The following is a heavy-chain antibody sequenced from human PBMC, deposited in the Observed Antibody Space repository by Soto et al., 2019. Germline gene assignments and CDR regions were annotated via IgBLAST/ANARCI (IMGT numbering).Heavy chain of an antibody. V-gene: IGHV3-48*02. CDR3: ARAGSASYYDLREAYYFHY. CDR2: ISSRSTTN. Sequence: EVQLVESGGGLVQPGRSLRLSCAASGFTFSSYSMNWVRQAPGKGLEWVSYISSRSTTNYYAHPVKGRFTISRDNAKNPLYLQMNRLRYDDTSVYYCARAGSASYYDLREAYYFHYWVQGTLVTVSS. D-gene: IGHD3-22*01. J-gene: IGHJ4*02. CDR1: GFTFSSYS.